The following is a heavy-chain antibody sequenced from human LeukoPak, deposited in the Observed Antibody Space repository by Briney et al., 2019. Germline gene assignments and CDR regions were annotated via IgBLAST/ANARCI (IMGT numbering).Heavy chain of an antibody. J-gene: IGHJ6*02. D-gene: IGHD4-17*01. CDR3: ARMTTDYGVDV. Sequence: ASVKVSCKASGATFIKYTISWVRQRPGQGLEWMGGITPLFGTANYAQKFQGRVTITADESVSTAYMELSSLRVEDTAVYYCARMTTDYGVDVWGQGTTVTVSS. V-gene: IGHV1-69*13. CDR2: ITPLFGTA. CDR1: GATFIKYT.